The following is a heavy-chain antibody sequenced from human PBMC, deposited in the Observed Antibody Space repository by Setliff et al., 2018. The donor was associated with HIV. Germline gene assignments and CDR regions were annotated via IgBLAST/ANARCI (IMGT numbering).Heavy chain of an antibody. D-gene: IGHD3-10*01. CDR3: ARSIYGSRSYPLDS. CDR1: GGSISSSSYY. CDR2: FHHSGST. Sequence: SETLSLTCTVSGGSISSSSYYWGWIRQSPGKGLEWIGGFHHSGSTHYNPSLKSRLTMSVDTSNNLFSLRLTSVTAADAAVYYCARSIYGSRSYPLDSWGQGTRVTVSS. J-gene: IGHJ5*01. V-gene: IGHV4-39*07.